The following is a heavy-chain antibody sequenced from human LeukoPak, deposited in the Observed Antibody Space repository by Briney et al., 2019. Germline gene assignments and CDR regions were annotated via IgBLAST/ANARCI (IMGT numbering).Heavy chain of an antibody. CDR2: INPNGGGT. Sequence: ASVKIFCKASGYRFISYYVNWLRHAPGQGLEWMGIINPNGGGTTYTGKFQGRVTMTRDTSTSTVYMELSSLRPDDTAVYYCARDPISSNWPRGHFFDPWGQGTLVTVSS. J-gene: IGHJ5*02. CDR1: GYRFISYY. D-gene: IGHD3-3*02. V-gene: IGHV1-46*01. CDR3: ARDPISSNWPRGHFFDP.